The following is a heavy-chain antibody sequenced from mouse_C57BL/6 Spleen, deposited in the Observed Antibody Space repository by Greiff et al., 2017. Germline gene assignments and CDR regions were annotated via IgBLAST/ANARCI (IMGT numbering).Heavy chain of an antibody. CDR2: IDPEDGDT. J-gene: IGHJ2*01. CDR3: TCITTVVATDFDY. D-gene: IGHD1-1*01. CDR1: GFNIKDYY. Sequence: EVQLQQSGAELVRPGASVKLSCTASGFNIKDYYMHWVKQRPEQGLEWIGRIDPEDGDTEYAPKFQGKATMTADTSSNTAYLQLSSLTSEDTAVYYCTCITTVVATDFDYWGQGTTLTVSS. V-gene: IGHV14-1*01.